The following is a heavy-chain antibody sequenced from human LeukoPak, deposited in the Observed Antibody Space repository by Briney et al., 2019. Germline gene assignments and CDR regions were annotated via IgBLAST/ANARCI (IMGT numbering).Heavy chain of an antibody. CDR3: ARVAVAGTVRYRYYFDY. V-gene: IGHV3-30*04. CDR1: GFTFSSYA. J-gene: IGHJ4*02. D-gene: IGHD6-19*01. Sequence: GRSLRLSCAASGFTFSSYAMHWVRQAPGKGLEWVAVVSYDGSNKYYADSVKGRFTITRDNSKNTLYLQMNSLRAEDTAVYYCARVAVAGTVRYRYYFDYWGQGTLVTVSS. CDR2: VSYDGSNK.